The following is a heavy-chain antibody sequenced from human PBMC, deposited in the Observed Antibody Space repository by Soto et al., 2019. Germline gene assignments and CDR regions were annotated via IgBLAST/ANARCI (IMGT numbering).Heavy chain of an antibody. CDR3: AKVRYYYDSSGYYFDY. CDR1: GFTFSSYA. D-gene: IGHD3-22*01. Sequence: GGSLRLSCAASGFTFSSYAMSWVRQAPGKGLEWVSAISGSGGSTYYADSVKGRFTISRDNSKNTLYLQMNSLRAEDTAVYYCAKVRYYYDSSGYYFDYWGQGTLVTVSS. J-gene: IGHJ4*02. CDR2: ISGSGGST. V-gene: IGHV3-23*01.